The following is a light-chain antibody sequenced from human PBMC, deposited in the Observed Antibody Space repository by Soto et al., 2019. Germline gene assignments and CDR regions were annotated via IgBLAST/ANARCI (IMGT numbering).Light chain of an antibody. CDR2: DNR. J-gene: IGLJ2*01. CDR3: QVWDTSSDHPV. CDR1: NIGIKD. V-gene: IGLV3-21*01. Sequence: SYELTQPPSVSVAPGQTASISWGGNNIGIKDVDWYQQQPGQAPVLVIYDNRDRPSGIPERFSGSNSGNTATLTISRVEAGDEADYYCQVWDTSSDHPVFGGGTKLTGL.